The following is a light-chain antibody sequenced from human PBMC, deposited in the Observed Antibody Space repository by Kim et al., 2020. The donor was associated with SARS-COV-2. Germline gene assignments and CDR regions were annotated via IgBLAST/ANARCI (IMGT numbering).Light chain of an antibody. J-gene: IGLJ3*02. CDR1: NSGSKS. CDR3: QVWDGDSDHPL. Sequence: APEKPDQITCAENNSGSKSVHWYQQTPGRAPVLVIYYDSDRPSGISERFSGSSSGNTATLTISRVEAGDEADYYCQVWDGDSDHPLFGGGTQLTVL. V-gene: IGLV3-21*04. CDR2: YDS.